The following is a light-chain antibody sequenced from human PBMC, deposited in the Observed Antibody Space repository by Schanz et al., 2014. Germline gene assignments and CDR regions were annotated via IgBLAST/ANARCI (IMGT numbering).Light chain of an antibody. CDR2: DVS. V-gene: IGLV2-14*01. CDR3: TSYTSVSTWV. J-gene: IGLJ3*02. Sequence: QSVLTQPASVSGSPGQSITISCTGTTSDVGGYNYVSWYQQHPGKAPKLMIYDVSSRPSGVSNRFSGSKSGNTASLTISGLQTEDEADYYCTSYTSVSTWVFGGGTKVTVL. CDR1: TSDVGGYNY.